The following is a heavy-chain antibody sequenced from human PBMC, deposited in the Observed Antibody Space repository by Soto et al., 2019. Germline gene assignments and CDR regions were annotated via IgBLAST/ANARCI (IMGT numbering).Heavy chain of an antibody. CDR2: LYYSGGT. Sequence: QVQLQESGPGLVKPSETLSLTCTVSGGSVNSDSYYWTWIRQPPGKRMEWIGSLYYSGGTNYNPSLKSSVTISLDTSKNQFSLRLRSVTAADTSGYFCARESLECSSSGGLDVWGQGTTVTVSS. J-gene: IGHJ6*02. D-gene: IGHD3-3*01. CDR3: ARESLECSSSGGLDV. V-gene: IGHV4-61*01. CDR1: GGSVNSDSYY.